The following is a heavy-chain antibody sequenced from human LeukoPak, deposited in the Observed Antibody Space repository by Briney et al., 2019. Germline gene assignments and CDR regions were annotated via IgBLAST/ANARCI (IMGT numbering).Heavy chain of an antibody. Sequence: GGSLRLSCAASGFTFSSYWMHWVRQAPGKGLVWVSRINSDGSSTSYADSVKGRFTISRDNAKNTLYLQMNSLRVEDTAVYYCAKGRVRQFDPFDYWGQGTLVTVSS. CDR3: AKGRVRQFDPFDY. D-gene: IGHD1-1*01. J-gene: IGHJ4*02. V-gene: IGHV3-74*01. CDR2: INSDGSST. CDR1: GFTFSSYW.